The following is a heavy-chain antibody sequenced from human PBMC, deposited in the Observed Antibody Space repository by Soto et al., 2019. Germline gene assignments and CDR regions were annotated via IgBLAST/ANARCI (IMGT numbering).Heavy chain of an antibody. J-gene: IGHJ4*02. CDR2: IYYSGST. Sequence: SETLSLTCTVSGGSISSYYWSWIRQPPGKGLEWIGYIYYSGSTNYNPSLKSRVTISVDTSKNQFSLKLSSVTAADTAVYYCARVDGEVAAATYYFDYWGQGTLVTVSS. CDR1: GGSISSYY. V-gene: IGHV4-59*01. CDR3: ARVDGEVAAATYYFDY. D-gene: IGHD6-13*01.